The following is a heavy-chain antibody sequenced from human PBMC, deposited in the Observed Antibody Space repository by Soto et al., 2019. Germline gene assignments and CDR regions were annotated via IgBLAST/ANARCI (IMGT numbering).Heavy chain of an antibody. J-gene: IGHJ4*02. CDR3: ARRPVTYYFDY. Sequence: HPWCCLRLSCAASGFTFSNYAMHWVLQAPGKGLEWVAVISYDGSNKYYADSVKGRFTISRDNSKNTLYLQMNSLRAEDTVVYYCARRPVTYYFDYWGQGTLVTVSS. V-gene: IGHV3-30-3*02. CDR1: GFTFSNYA. CDR2: ISYDGSNK. D-gene: IGHD4-17*01.